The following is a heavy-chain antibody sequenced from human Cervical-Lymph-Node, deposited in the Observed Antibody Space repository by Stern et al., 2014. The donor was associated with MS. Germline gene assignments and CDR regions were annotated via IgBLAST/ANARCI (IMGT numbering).Heavy chain of an antibody. D-gene: IGHD2-21*02. Sequence: MQLVESGGGLVKPGGSLRLSCAASGITFSDFCMSWIRQVPGKGLEWISYITRDCSTIYYADYVKGRFTVSRDNAKNSLYLQMNSLRADDTAVYYCATFGDSYDAFDIWGQGTMVTVSS. CDR3: ATFGDSYDAFDI. V-gene: IGHV3-11*01. CDR1: GITFSDFC. CDR2: ITRDCSTI. J-gene: IGHJ3*02.